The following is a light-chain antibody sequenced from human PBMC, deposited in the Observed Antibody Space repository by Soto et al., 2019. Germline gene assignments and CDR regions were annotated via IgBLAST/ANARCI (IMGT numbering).Light chain of an antibody. Sequence: SVLTQPASVSGSPGQSITISCTGTSSDVGGYNYVSWYQQHPGKAPKLMIYDVSNRPSGVSNRFSGSKSGNTASLTISGLQAEDEADYYCSSYTSSSTRFFGTGTKVTVL. CDR1: SSDVGGYNY. V-gene: IGLV2-14*01. CDR2: DVS. CDR3: SSYTSSSTRF. J-gene: IGLJ1*01.